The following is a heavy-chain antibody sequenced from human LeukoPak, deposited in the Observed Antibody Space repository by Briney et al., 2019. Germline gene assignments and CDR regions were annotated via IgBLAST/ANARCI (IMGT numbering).Heavy chain of an antibody. J-gene: IGHJ5*02. V-gene: IGHV1-69*05. Sequence: ASVKVSCKASGGTFSSYAISWVRQAPGQGLEWMGGIIPIFGTANYAQKFQGRVTITTDESTSTAYIELSSLRSEDTAVYYCARVLDPYNWFDPWGQGTLVTVSS. CDR3: ARVLDPYNWFDP. CDR1: GGTFSSYA. CDR2: IIPIFGTA. D-gene: IGHD3/OR15-3a*01.